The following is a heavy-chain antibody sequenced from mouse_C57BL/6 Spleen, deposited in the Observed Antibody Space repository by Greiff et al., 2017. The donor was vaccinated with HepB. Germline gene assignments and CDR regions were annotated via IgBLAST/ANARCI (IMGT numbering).Heavy chain of an antibody. CDR1: GYTFTSYW. J-gene: IGHJ2*01. CDR3: ARGCIYYGNYGVDY. CDR2: IDPSDSYT. D-gene: IGHD2-1*01. V-gene: IGHV1-69*01. Sequence: VQLQQPGAELVMPGASVKLSCKASGYTFTSYWMHWVKQRPGPGLEWIGEIDPSDSYTNYNQKFKGKSTLTVDKSSSTASMQLSSLTSEDSAVYYCARGCIYYGNYGVDYWGQGTTLTVSS.